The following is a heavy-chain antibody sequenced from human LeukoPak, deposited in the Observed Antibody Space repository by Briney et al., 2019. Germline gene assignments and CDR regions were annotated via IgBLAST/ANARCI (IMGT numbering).Heavy chain of an antibody. J-gene: IGHJ4*02. Sequence: GRSLRLSCAASGFTFSYYAMAWVRQAPGKGLEWVSSISGGSTYYADSVKGRFTISRDNSKNTLYLQMNSLRAEDTAVYYCAKGGYNYGYVDYWGQGTLVTVSS. CDR3: AKGGYNYGYVDY. V-gene: IGHV3-23*01. D-gene: IGHD5-18*01. CDR2: ISGGST. CDR1: GFTFSYYA.